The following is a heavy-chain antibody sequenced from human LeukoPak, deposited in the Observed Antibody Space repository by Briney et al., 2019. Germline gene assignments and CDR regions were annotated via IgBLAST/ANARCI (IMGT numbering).Heavy chain of an antibody. V-gene: IGHV3-30*02. CDR3: AKGDSGYDSGDAFDI. CDR1: GFTFSSYG. D-gene: IGHD5-12*01. Sequence: GGSLRLSCAASGFTFSSYGMHWVRQAPGKGLEWVAVIWYGGSNKYYADSVKGRFTISRDNSKNTLYLQMNSLRAEDTAVYYCAKGDSGYDSGDAFDIWGQGTMVTVSS. CDR2: IWYGGSNK. J-gene: IGHJ3*02.